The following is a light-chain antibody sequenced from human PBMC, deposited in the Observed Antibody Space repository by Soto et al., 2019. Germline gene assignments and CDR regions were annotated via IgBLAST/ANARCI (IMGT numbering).Light chain of an antibody. CDR1: QGISNY. CDR3: QNYKSVPLT. Sequence: DIQMTQSPSSLSASIGDRVTITCRASQGISNYLAWYQQRPGKVPKLLIFAASTLHAGVPSRFSGSGSGTDFTLTISSLQTEDIATYYCQNYKSVPLTFGGGTKVEIK. J-gene: IGKJ4*01. V-gene: IGKV1-27*01. CDR2: AAS.